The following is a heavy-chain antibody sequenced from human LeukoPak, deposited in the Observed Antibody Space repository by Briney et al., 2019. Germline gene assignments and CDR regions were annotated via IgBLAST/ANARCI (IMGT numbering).Heavy chain of an antibody. V-gene: IGHV1-2*04. CDR3: ARGPMVTLPLDY. J-gene: IGHJ4*02. Sequence: ASVKVSCKASGYTFTGYYMHWVRRAPGQGLEWMGWINPNSGGTNYAQKFQGWVTMTRDTSISTAYMELSRLRSDDTAVYYCARGPMVTLPLDYWGQGTLVTVSS. CDR2: INPNSGGT. D-gene: IGHD5-18*01. CDR1: GYTFTGYY.